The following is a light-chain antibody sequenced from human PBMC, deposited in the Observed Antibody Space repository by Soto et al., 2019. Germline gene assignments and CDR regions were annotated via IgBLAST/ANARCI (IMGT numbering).Light chain of an antibody. Sequence: IQLTQPPSSLSASVGDRVTITCRASQAISGYLVWYQQNPGQAPKLLIYGASTLQSGVPSRFSGSGSGTDFTLTISSLHPADFATYYCQQFKSYPYTFGQGTKLEIK. V-gene: IGKV1-9*01. CDR3: QQFKSYPYT. CDR2: GAS. J-gene: IGKJ2*01. CDR1: QAISGY.